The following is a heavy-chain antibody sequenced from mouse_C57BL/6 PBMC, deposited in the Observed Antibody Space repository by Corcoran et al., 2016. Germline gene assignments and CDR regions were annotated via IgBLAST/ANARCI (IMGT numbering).Heavy chain of an antibody. Sequence: QAQLQQSGPELVKHGASVKISCKASGYSFTSYYIHWVTQRPGQGLEWIGWIYPGSGNTKYNEKFKGKATLTADTSSSTAYMQLSSLTSEDSAVYYCVYYYGSSYYFDYWGQGTTLTVS. CDR3: VYYYGSSYYFDY. D-gene: IGHD1-1*01. J-gene: IGHJ2*01. CDR2: IYPGSGNT. CDR1: GYSFTSYY. V-gene: IGHV1-66*01.